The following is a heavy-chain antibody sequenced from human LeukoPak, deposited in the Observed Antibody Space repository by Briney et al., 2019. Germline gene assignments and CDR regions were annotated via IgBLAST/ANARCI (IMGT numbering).Heavy chain of an antibody. CDR1: GFTFSSYA. J-gene: IGHJ1*01. CDR2: ISGSGGST. D-gene: IGHD3-22*01. CDR3: AKARYYDSSGLGQH. V-gene: IGHV3-23*01. Sequence: GGSLRLSCAASGFTFSSYAMSWVRQAPGKGLEWVSAISGSGGSTYYADSVKGRFTISRDNSKNTLYLQMNSLRAEDTAVYYCAKARYYDSSGLGQHWGQGTLVTVS.